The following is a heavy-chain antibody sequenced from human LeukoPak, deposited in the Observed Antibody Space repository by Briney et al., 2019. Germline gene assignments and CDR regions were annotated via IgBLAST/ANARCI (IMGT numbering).Heavy chain of an antibody. V-gene: IGHV3-23*01. CDR1: GFTFSNYA. J-gene: IGHJ4*02. CDR3: ARGAYYDFWSGYYLDY. CDR2: ISGSGGST. Sequence: PGGSLRLSCGASGFTFSNYAMSWVRQVPGKGLEWVSAISGSGGSTYSADSVKGRFTISRDNSKNTLYLQMNNLRAEDTAVYYCARGAYYDFWSGYYLDYWGQGTLVTVSS. D-gene: IGHD3-3*01.